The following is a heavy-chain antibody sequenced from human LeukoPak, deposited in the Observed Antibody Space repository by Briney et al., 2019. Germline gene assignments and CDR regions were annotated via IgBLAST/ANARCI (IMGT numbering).Heavy chain of an antibody. D-gene: IGHD5-12*01. CDR3: ARERGYSGYGY. J-gene: IGHJ4*02. V-gene: IGHV1-46*01. Sequence: ASVKVSCKASGGTFSSYAISWVRQAPGQGLEWMGIINPSGGSTSYAQKFQGRVTMTRDTSTSTVYMELSSLRSEDTAVYYCARERGYSGYGYSGQGTLVTVSS. CDR1: GGTFSSYA. CDR2: INPSGGST.